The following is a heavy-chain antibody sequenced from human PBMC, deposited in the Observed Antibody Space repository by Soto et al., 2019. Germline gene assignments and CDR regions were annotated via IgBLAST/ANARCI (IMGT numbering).Heavy chain of an antibody. J-gene: IGHJ5*02. CDR3: ARDRTDSGYYTNWLDP. CDR2: IIPIFGTT. Sequence: SVKVSCKSSGGTFGSDAITWVRQAPGQGLEWVGRIIPIFGTTNYAQNLQGRVTISADKSTLTSYMELHSLTSDDTALYYCARDRTDSGYYTNWLDPWG. D-gene: IGHD3-22*01. CDR1: GGTFGSDA. V-gene: IGHV1-69*06.